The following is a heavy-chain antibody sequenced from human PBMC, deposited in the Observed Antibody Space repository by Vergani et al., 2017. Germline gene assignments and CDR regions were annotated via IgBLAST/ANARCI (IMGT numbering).Heavy chain of an antibody. CDR3: ARGRGPYNWNDVGDY. D-gene: IGHD1-20*01. J-gene: IGHJ4*02. V-gene: IGHV3-11*01. CDR2: ISSSGSTI. CDR1: GFTFSDYD. Sequence: VQLLESGGGLVQPGGSLRLSCAASGFTFSDYDMSWIRQAPGKGLEWISYISSSGSTIYHADSVKGRFTISRDNAKNSLYLQMNSLRAEDTAVYYCARGRGPYNWNDVGDYWGQGTLVTVSS.